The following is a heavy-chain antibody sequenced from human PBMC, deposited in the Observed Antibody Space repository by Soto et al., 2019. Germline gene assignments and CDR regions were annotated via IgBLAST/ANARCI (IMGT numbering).Heavy chain of an antibody. CDR2: IWYDGSNK. D-gene: IGHD3-10*01. CDR1: GFTFSSYG. CDR3: ARSYSLGNYGSGDQKSDY. J-gene: IGHJ4*02. Sequence: PGGSLRLSCAASGFTFSSYGMHWVRQAPGKGLEWVEVIWYDGSNKYYAESVKGRFTISRDNSKNTLYMQMNSLRAEDTAVYYCARSYSLGNYGSGDQKSDYWGQGTLVTVSS. V-gene: IGHV3-33*01.